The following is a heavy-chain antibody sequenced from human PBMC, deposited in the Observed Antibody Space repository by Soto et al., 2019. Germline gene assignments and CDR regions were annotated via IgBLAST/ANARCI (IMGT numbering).Heavy chain of an antibody. J-gene: IGHJ6*02. D-gene: IGHD3-10*01. CDR2: ISAYNGNT. CDR3: ARDLLLWFGELSNGMDV. Sequence: ASVKVSCKASGYTFTGYYMHWVRQAPGQGLEWMGWISAYNGNTNYAQKLQGRVTMTTDTSTSTAYMELRSLRSDDTAVYYCARDLLLWFGELSNGMDVWGQGTTVTVSS. V-gene: IGHV1-18*04. CDR1: GYTFTGYY.